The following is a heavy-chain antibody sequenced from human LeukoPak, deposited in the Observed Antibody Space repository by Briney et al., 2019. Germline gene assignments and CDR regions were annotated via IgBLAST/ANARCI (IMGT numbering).Heavy chain of an antibody. CDR2: IYSGGST. J-gene: IGHJ5*02. CDR1: GFTVSSNY. D-gene: IGHD2-2*01. V-gene: IGHV3-53*01. Sequence: GGSLRLSCAASGFTVSSNYMSWVRQAPGKGLEWVSVIYSGGSTYYADSVKGRFTISRDNSKNTLYLQMNSLRAEDTAVYYCAKGPYQLLRGHWFDPWGQGTLVTVSS. CDR3: AKGPYQLLRGHWFDP.